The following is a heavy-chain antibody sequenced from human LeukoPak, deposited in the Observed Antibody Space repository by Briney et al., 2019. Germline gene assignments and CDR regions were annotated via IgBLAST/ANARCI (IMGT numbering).Heavy chain of an antibody. CDR1: GGSISSYY. V-gene: IGHV4-4*07. Sequence: SETLSLTCTVSGGSISSYYWSWIRQPAGKGLEWIGRIYTSGSTNYHPSLKSRVTMSVDTSKNQFSLKLSSVTAADTAVYYCARLSVIVGAALEYYYYYMDVWGQGTTVTVSS. D-gene: IGHD1-26*01. CDR3: ARLSVIVGAALEYYYYYMDV. CDR2: IYTSGST. J-gene: IGHJ6*03.